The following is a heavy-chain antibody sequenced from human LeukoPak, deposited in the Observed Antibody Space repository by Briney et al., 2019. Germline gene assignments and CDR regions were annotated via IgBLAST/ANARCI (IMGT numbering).Heavy chain of an antibody. CDR2: IYGDGRT. CDR1: GFSVSNNY. V-gene: IGHV3-53*01. J-gene: IGHJ4*02. Sequence: RGSLRLSCVVSGFSVSNNYIIWVRQAPGNGLERVSVIYGDGRTSHSASVRGRFTISRYNSKNIVSLQMNNLRAEDTAVYYCARGRGLGVVSPYFDYWGQGTLVTVSS. CDR3: ARGRGLGVVSPYFDY. D-gene: IGHD3-3*01.